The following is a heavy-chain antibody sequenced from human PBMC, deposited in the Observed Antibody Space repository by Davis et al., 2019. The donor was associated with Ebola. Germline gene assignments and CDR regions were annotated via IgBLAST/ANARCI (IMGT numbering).Heavy chain of an antibody. Sequence: PGGSLRLSCAASGFTFSSYSMNWVRQAPGKGLEWVSYISSSGSTIYYADSVKGRFTISRDNAKNSLYLQMNSLRAEDTAVYYCARERPSSGYECDYWGQGTLVTVSS. V-gene: IGHV3-48*04. CDR3: ARERPSSGYECDY. J-gene: IGHJ4*02. D-gene: IGHD3-22*01. CDR1: GFTFSSYS. CDR2: ISSSGSTI.